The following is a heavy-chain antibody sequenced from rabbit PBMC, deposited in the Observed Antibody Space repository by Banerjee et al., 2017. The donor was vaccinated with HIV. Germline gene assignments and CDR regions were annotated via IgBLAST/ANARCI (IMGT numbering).Heavy chain of an antibody. D-gene: IGHD6-1*01. V-gene: IGHV1S45*01. CDR2: IYGGSSDSI. CDR1: GFSFSSNYW. Sequence: QEQVVESGGGLVKPGASLTLTCTASGFSFSSNYWMCWVRQAPGKGLEWIACIYGGSSDSIYYANWAKGRFTISKTSSTTVTLQMTSLTDVDTATYFCAKSRDYTYGAIGYAFTLWGPGTLVTVS. J-gene: IGHJ4*01. CDR3: AKSRDYTYGAIGYAFTL.